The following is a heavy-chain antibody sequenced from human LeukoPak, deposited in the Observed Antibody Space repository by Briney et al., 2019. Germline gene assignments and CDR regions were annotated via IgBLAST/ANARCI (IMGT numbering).Heavy chain of an antibody. D-gene: IGHD6-13*01. Sequence: NTSETLSLTCAVSGGSISSSNCWSWVRQPPGKGLEWIGELYHSGRTNYNPSLKSRVTITVDKSKNQFSLKLSSVTAADTAVYYCARGIAAAEPFDYWGQGTLVTVSS. V-gene: IGHV4-4*02. J-gene: IGHJ4*02. CDR3: ARGIAAAEPFDY. CDR1: GGSISSSNC. CDR2: LYHSGRT.